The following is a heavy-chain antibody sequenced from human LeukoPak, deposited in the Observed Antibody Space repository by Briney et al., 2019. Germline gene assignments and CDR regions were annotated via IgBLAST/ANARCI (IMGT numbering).Heavy chain of an antibody. CDR3: AREHQISGSYSLLLVNAFDI. V-gene: IGHV3-74*01. CDR1: GFSFSVYW. Sequence: PGGSLRLSCAASGFSFSVYWMHWVRQAPGKGPVWVSRIKTDGSITDYADFVKGRFTISRDNAKNTLYLQMNSLRAEDTAVYYCAREHQISGSYSLLLVNAFDIWGQGTMVTVSS. CDR2: IKTDGSIT. D-gene: IGHD3-10*01. J-gene: IGHJ3*02.